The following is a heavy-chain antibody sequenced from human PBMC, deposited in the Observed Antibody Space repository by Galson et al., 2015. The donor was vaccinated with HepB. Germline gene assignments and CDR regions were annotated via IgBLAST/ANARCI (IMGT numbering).Heavy chain of an antibody. J-gene: IGHJ4*02. V-gene: IGHV3-73*01. Sequence: SLRLSCAASGFTFSGSAMHWVRQASGKGLEWVGRIRSKANNYATAYTASVKGRFTISRDDSKNTAYLQMNSLKTEDTAVYYCTSGLIAVPGNNIDYWGQGTLVTVSS. CDR1: GFTFSGSA. CDR2: IRSKANNYAT. CDR3: TSGLIAVPGNNIDY. D-gene: IGHD6-19*01.